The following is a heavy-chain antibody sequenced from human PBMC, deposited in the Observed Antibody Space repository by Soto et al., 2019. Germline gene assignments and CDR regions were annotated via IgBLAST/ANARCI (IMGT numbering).Heavy chain of an antibody. CDR2: INSDGSST. CDR3: AKETMGNWYFDL. CDR1: GFTFSSYW. Sequence: PVGSLRLSCAASGFTFSSYWMHWVRQAPGKGLVWVSRINSDGSSTSYADSVKGRFTISRDNAKNTLYLQMNSLRAEDTAVYYCAKETMGNWYFDLWGRGTLVTVSS. V-gene: IGHV3-74*01. D-gene: IGHD3-10*01. J-gene: IGHJ2*01.